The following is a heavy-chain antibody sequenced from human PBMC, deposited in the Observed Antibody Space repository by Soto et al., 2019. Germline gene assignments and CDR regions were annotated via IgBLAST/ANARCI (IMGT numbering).Heavy chain of an antibody. CDR1: GFTFSSYS. CDR2: ISSTSSAI. Sequence: PGGSLRLSCAASGFTFSSYSMNWVRQAPGKGLEWISYISSTSSAIYYADSVKGRFTVSRDNAEKSLYLQMNSLRDEDTAVYYCAKDRQPDGIWTFDFWGQGTLVTVSS. J-gene: IGHJ4*02. CDR3: AKDRQPDGIWTFDF. D-gene: IGHD3-9*01. V-gene: IGHV3-48*02.